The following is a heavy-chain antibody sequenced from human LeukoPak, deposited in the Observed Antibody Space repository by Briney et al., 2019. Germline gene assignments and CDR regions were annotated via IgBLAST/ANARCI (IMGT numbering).Heavy chain of an antibody. D-gene: IGHD3-10*01. J-gene: IGHJ5*02. Sequence: PSETLSLTCSVSGVSISSPNHDWAWIRQPPGQGLEGIGSIYYSGTTYYNLSLKSRVTLSVDTSQNQFSLKLSSVTAADTAIYFCARSLGANTWVGNWFDPWGQGTLVTVSP. CDR3: ARSLGANTWVGNWFDP. CDR2: IYYSGTT. CDR1: GVSISSPNHD. V-gene: IGHV4-39*01.